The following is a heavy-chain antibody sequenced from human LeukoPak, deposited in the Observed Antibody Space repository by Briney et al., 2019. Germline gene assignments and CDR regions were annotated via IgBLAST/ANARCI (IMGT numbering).Heavy chain of an antibody. CDR3: ARGPSSNWGDFDY. D-gene: IGHD7-27*01. CDR2: INGGDSST. V-gene: IGHV3-74*01. Sequence: GGSLRLSCAASGFTFSSYWMHWVRQAPGKGLVWVSRINGGDSSTNCADSVKGRFTISRDNAKNTLYLQMNSLRGEDTAVYYCARGPSSNWGDFDYWGQGTLVIASS. J-gene: IGHJ4*02. CDR1: GFTFSSYW.